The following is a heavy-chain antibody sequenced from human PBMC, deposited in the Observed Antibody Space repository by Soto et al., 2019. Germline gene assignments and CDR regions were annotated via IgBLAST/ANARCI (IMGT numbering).Heavy chain of an antibody. CDR2: ISSTSDAV. CDR3: ARAAPYGYDY. J-gene: IGHJ4*02. Sequence: HPGGSLRLSCAASGFIFSNYGMNGVRQAPGKRLEWISYISSTSDAVHYTDSVRGRFIISRDNARNSVYLRLNSLRDEDTAVYFCARAAPYGYDYWGQGTLVTVSS. V-gene: IGHV3-48*02. CDR1: GFIFSNYG. D-gene: IGHD4-17*01.